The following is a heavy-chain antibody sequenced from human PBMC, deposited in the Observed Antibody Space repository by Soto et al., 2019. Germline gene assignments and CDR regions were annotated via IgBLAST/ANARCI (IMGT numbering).Heavy chain of an antibody. CDR3: PRSSGSSFMFYSCDT. CDR1: GYSFTSYA. Sequence: QVQLVQSGAEVKKPGASVKVSCKASGYSFTSYAIRWVRRAPVQGLEWMGWISAYNGNTDYAQKLQGRVTMTTDTSTSTASMELRSLRSDDTAVYYCPRSSGSSFMFYSCDTWGQGTLVTVSS. D-gene: IGHD6-13*01. J-gene: IGHJ5*02. CDR2: ISAYNGNT. V-gene: IGHV1-18*01.